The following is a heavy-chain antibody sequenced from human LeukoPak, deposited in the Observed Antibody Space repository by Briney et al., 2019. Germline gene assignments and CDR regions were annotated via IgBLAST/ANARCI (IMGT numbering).Heavy chain of an antibody. Sequence: PSETLSLTCTVSGGSISSYYWSWIRQPPGEGLEWIGYIYYSGSTNYNPSLKSRVTISVDTSKNQFSLKLSSVTAADTAVYYCARRVTGYYNLDYWGQGTLVTVSS. CDR1: GGSISSYY. V-gene: IGHV4-59*01. D-gene: IGHD3-9*01. CDR2: IYYSGST. J-gene: IGHJ4*02. CDR3: ARRVTGYYNLDY.